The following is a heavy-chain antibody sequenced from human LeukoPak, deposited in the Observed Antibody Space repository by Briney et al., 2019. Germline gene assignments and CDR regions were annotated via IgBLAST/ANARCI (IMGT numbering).Heavy chain of an antibody. Sequence: GGSQRLSCAASGFTFSRCDMTWVRQAPGKGLEWVSVISGSGGDTYYADSVKGRFTISRDNSKNTLYLQMNSLRAEDTAVYYCARGEGWSGFDYWGQGTLVTVSS. J-gene: IGHJ4*02. CDR2: ISGSGGDT. CDR1: GFTFSRCD. CDR3: ARGEGWSGFDY. D-gene: IGHD6-19*01. V-gene: IGHV3-23*01.